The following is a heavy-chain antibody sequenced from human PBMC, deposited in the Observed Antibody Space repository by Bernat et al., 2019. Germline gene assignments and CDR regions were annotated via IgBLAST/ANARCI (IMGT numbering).Heavy chain of an antibody. D-gene: IGHD1-1*01. J-gene: IGHJ4*02. Sequence: QVQLVQSGAEVMKPGASVKVSCMASGYTFTTYYVHWVRQAPGQGLEWMGVINPGGGRTTFAQKFQGRVTMTRDTSKSTVNMELSSLRAEDTAVYCGARAYRWNGGFDYWGQGTLVTVSS. CDR3: ARAYRWNGGFDY. CDR1: GYTFTTYY. V-gene: IGHV1-46*01. CDR2: INPGGGRT.